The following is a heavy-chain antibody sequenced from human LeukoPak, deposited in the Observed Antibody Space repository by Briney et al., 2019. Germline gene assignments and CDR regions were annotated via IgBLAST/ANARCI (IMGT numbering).Heavy chain of an antibody. CDR2: IKSKTDGGTT. CDR1: GFTFSNAW. D-gene: IGHD6-19*01. Sequence: GGSLRLSCAASGFTFSNAWMSWVRQAPGKGLEWVGRIKSKTDGGTTDYAAPVKGRFTISRDDSKNTLYLQMNSLKTEDTAVYYCTTDLWRYSSGWYVGYWGQGTLVIVSS. V-gene: IGHV3-15*01. J-gene: IGHJ4*02. CDR3: TTDLWRYSSGWYVGY.